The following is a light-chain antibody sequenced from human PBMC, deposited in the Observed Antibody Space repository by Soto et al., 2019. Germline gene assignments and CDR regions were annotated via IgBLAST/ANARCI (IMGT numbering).Light chain of an antibody. CDR2: KAS. V-gene: IGKV1-5*03. J-gene: IGKJ1*01. Sequence: DIQMTQSPSTLSASVGDRVTITCRASQSIRSWLAWYQQKPGTAPKLLIYKASSLASGVPSRFSGSGSGTEFTLTISSLQPDDFATYYCQQYNSYPWTFGQGTKVDIK. CDR1: QSIRSW. CDR3: QQYNSYPWT.